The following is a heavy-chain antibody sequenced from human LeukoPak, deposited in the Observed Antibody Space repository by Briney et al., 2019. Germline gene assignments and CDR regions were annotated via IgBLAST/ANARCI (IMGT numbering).Heavy chain of an antibody. J-gene: IGHJ5*02. CDR1: GGSFSGYY. D-gene: IGHD6-25*01. V-gene: IGHV4-34*01. Sequence: PSETLSLTCAVCGGSFSGYYWSWIRQPPAKGLEGVGEINHSGSTNYNPSLNRRLTISVETSKNKFSLKLSSVTAAGTAVYYCARAYSSGSFDWFAPWGQGTLVTVSS. CDR3: ARAYSSGSFDWFAP. CDR2: INHSGST.